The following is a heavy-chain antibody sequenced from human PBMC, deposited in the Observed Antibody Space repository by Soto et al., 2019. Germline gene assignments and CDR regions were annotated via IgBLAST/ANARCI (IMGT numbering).Heavy chain of an antibody. CDR3: ARGSTDSYPGSRIFYF. J-gene: IGHJ4*02. CDR1: GFIFSDFY. V-gene: IGHV3-11*05. D-gene: IGHD3-10*01. CDR2: ISLSRGYT. Sequence: LRLSCAASGFIFSDFYMSWIRQAPGKGLEWVSYISLSRGYTKYADSVKGRFTISRDNTKNLLYLQMNSLRAEDSALYYCARGSTDSYPGSRIFYFWGRGTLVTVSS.